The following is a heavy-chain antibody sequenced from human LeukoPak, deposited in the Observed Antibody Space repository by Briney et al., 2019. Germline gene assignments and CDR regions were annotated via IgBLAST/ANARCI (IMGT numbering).Heavy chain of an antibody. CDR3: TTGYSSSWYELGYDY. J-gene: IGHJ4*02. CDR1: GFTFSGSA. D-gene: IGHD6-13*01. V-gene: IGHV3-73*01. Sequence: GGSLRLSCAASGFTFSGSAMHWVRQASGKGLEWVGRIRSKANSYATAYAASVKGRFTISRDDSKNTAYLQMNSLKTEDTAVYYCTTGYSSSWYELGYDYWGQGTLVTVSS. CDR2: IRSKANSYAT.